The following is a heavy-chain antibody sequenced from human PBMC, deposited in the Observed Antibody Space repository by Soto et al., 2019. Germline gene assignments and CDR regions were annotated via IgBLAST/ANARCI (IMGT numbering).Heavy chain of an antibody. D-gene: IGHD6-6*01. CDR3: ARHPGFEYSSSFVDY. V-gene: IGHV4-39*01. CDR1: VGSISSSSYY. J-gene: IGHJ4*02. CDR2: IYYSGST. Sequence: SETLSLTCTVSVGSISSSSYYWGWIRQPPGKGLEWIGSIYYSGSTYYNPSLKSRVTISVDTSKNQFSLKLSSVTAADTAVYYCARHPGFEYSSSFVDYWGQGTLVTVSS.